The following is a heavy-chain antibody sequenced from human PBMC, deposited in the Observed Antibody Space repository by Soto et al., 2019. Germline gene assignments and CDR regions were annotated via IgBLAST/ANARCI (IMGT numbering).Heavy chain of an antibody. J-gene: IGHJ4*02. V-gene: IGHV1-2*04. CDR3: ARGPIAVAGMDYFDY. Sequence: QVQLVQSGAEVKKPGASVKVSCKASGYTFTGYYMHWVRQAPGQGLEWMGWINPNSGGTNYAQKFQGWVTMTRDTSISTAYMELSRLRSDDTAVYYCARGPIAVAGMDYFDYWGQGTLVTVSS. CDR2: INPNSGGT. CDR1: GYTFTGYY. D-gene: IGHD6-19*01.